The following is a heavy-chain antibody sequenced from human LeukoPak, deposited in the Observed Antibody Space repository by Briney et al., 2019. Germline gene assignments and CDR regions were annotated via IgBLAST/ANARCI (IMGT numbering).Heavy chain of an antibody. CDR1: GGSISSYY. CDR2: IYTSGST. V-gene: IGHV4-4*07. Sequence: SETLSLTCTVSGGSISSYYWSWIRQPAGKGLEWIGRIYTSGSTNYNPSLKSRVTMSVDTSKNQFSLKLSTVTAADTAVYYCARAVGSGSFQTYYYYMDVWGKGTTVTISS. D-gene: IGHD3-10*01. CDR3: ARAVGSGSFQTYYYYMDV. J-gene: IGHJ6*03.